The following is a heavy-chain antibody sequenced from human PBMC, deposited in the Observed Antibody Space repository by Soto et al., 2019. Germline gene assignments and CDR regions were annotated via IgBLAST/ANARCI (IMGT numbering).Heavy chain of an antibody. CDR1: GGSFSGYY. J-gene: IGHJ5*02. CDR3: ARGRGYCSGASCYSPGNWFDP. CDR2: INHSGST. Sequence: DTLYLTCAVYGGSFSGYYWSWIRQTPGKGLEWVGEINHSGSTNYNPSLKSRVTISVDTSKNQFSLKLSSVTAADTAVYYCARGRGYCSGASCYSPGNWFDPWGQGTLVTVSS. V-gene: IGHV4-34*01. D-gene: IGHD2-15*01.